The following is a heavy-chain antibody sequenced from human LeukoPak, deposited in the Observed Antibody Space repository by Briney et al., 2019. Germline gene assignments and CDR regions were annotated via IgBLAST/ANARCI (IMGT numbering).Heavy chain of an antibody. CDR1: GFTFSSYG. J-gene: IGHJ5*02. CDR2: IRYDGSNK. D-gene: IGHD2-2*01. V-gene: IGHV3-30*02. CDR3: ARDDCSSTSCYRLGGRFDP. Sequence: GGSLRLSCAASGFTFSSYGMHWVRQAPGKGLEWVAFIRYDGSNKYYADSVKGRFTISRDNSKNTLYLQMNSLRAEDTAVYYCARDDCSSTSCYRLGGRFDPWGQGTLVTVSS.